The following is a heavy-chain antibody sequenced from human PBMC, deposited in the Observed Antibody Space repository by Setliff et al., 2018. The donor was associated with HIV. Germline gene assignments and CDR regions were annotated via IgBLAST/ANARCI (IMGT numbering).Heavy chain of an antibody. CDR3: ARGRLGGYTYGSPPAFFDI. CDR1: GDSSSNDY. V-gene: IGHV4-4*08. Sequence: PSETLSLTCTVSGDSSSNDYWTWVRQPPGKGLEWIGNIHTSGTTKYNPSLNSRVTISVDMSKSQFSLKLSSVTAADTAVYYCARGRLGGYTYGSPPAFFDIWGQGTMVTVSS. D-gene: IGHD5-18*01. J-gene: IGHJ3*02. CDR2: IHTSGTT.